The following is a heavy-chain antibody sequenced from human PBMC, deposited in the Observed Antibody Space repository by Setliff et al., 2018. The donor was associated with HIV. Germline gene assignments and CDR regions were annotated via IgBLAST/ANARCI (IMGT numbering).Heavy chain of an antibody. CDR2: ISAYNGKT. CDR3: ARTRKSYPPAYGLDV. D-gene: IGHD6-6*01. V-gene: IGHV1-18*01. Sequence: ASVKVSRKASGYTFSDYGISWVRQVPGQGLEWMGWISAYNGKTNSAQKVQGRATMTTDTSTSTAYMELGSLISDDTAVYYCARTRKSYPPAYGLDVWGQGTTVTVSS. CDR1: GYTFSDYG. J-gene: IGHJ6*02.